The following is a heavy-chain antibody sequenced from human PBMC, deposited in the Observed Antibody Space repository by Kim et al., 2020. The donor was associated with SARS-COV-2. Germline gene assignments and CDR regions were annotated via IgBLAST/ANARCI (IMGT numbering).Heavy chain of an antibody. V-gene: IGHV1-46*01. D-gene: IGHD6-19*01. J-gene: IGHJ4*01. Sequence: YAQKCQGRVPMTRETTTSPVYMELSSLRSEGTAVYYCARGGDSSGWYFDYWGQGTLVTVSS. CDR3: ARGGDSSGWYFDY.